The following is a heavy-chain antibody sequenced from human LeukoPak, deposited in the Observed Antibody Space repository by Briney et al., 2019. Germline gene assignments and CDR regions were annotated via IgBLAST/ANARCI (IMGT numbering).Heavy chain of an antibody. V-gene: IGHV3-11*06. D-gene: IGHD2-2*01. CDR2: ISSSSSYT. CDR1: GFTFSDDY. Sequence: GGSLRLSCAASGFTFSDDYMSWIRQAPGKGLECVSYISSSSSYTNYADSVKGRFTISRDNAKTSLYLQMNTLRAEDTAVYYCARSLGYCSSTSCYIRAIDYWGQGTLVTVSS. CDR3: ARSLGYCSSTSCYIRAIDY. J-gene: IGHJ4*02.